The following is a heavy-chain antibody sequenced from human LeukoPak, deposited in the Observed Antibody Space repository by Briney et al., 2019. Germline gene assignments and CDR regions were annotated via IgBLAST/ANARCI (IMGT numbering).Heavy chain of an antibody. Sequence: GGSLRLSCAASGFTFSSYAMSWVRQAPGKGLEWVSAISGSGGSTYYADSVKGRFTISRDNSNNTLYLQMNSLSADDTAVFYCAGQYQLLTNAFDIWGRGTMVTVSS. D-gene: IGHD2-2*01. J-gene: IGHJ3*02. CDR3: AGQYQLLTNAFDI. V-gene: IGHV3-23*01. CDR1: GFTFSSYA. CDR2: ISGSGGST.